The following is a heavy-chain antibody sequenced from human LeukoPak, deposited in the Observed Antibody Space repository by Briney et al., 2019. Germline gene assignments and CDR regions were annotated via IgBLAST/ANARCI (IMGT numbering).Heavy chain of an antibody. D-gene: IGHD2-2*01. CDR2: TIPIFDTA. J-gene: IGHJ3*02. CDR1: GGTISSYA. CDR3: ARVYCSSTSCYSVDAFDI. Sequence: ASVKVSCKASGGTISSYAISWVRQAPGQGYEWMGGTIPIFDTAHYAQKFQGRVTITADESTSTAYMELSSLGSEDTAVYYCARVYCSSTSCYSVDAFDIWGQGTMVTVSS. V-gene: IGHV1-69*13.